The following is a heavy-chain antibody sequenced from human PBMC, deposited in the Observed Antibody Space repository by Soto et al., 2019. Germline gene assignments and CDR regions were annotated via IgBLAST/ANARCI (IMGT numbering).Heavy chain of an antibody. CDR1: GFTFDDYA. CDR2: ITWNSGTI. J-gene: IGHJ6*03. Sequence: GGSLRLSCAASGFTFDDYAMHWVRQAPGKGLEWVSGITWNSGTIGYADSVKGRFTISRDNAKNCLYLQMNSLRAEDTALYYCAKDYCRGMSCYETSYYNYYMDVWGKGTTVTVSS. D-gene: IGHD2-2*01. CDR3: AKDYCRGMSCYETSYYNYYMDV. V-gene: IGHV3-9*01.